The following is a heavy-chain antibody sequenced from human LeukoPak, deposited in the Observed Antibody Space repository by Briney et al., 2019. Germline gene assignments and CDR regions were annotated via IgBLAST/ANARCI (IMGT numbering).Heavy chain of an antibody. V-gene: IGHV1-2*06. Sequence: ASVKVSCKASGYTFTGYYMHWVRQAPGQGLEWMGRINPNSGGTNYAQKFQGRVTMTRDTSISTAYMELSRLRSDDTAVYYCARRREGTTGTTSILYFDYWGQGTLVTVSS. CDR2: INPNSGGT. J-gene: IGHJ4*02. CDR3: ARRREGTTGTTSILYFDY. CDR1: GYTFTGYY. D-gene: IGHD1-1*01.